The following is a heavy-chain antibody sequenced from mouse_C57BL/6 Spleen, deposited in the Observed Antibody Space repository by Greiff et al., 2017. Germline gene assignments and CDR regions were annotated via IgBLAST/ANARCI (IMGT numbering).Heavy chain of an antibody. V-gene: IGHV1-15*01. CDR1: GYTFTDYE. J-gene: IGHJ2*01. CDR3: TRDRDYDY. CDR2: IDPETGGT. Sequence: VQRVESGAELVRPGASVTLSCKASGYTFTDYEMHWVKQTPVHGLEWIGAIDPETGGTAYNQKFKGKAILTADKSSSTAYMELRSLTSEDSAVYYCTRDRDYDYWGQGTTLTVSS. D-gene: IGHD2-4*01.